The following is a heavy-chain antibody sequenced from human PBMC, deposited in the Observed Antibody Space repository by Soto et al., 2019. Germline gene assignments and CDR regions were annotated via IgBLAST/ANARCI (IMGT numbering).Heavy chain of an antibody. CDR2: IYYSGST. CDR1: GGSISSGGYY. D-gene: IGHD1-26*01. Sequence: SETLSLTCTVSGGSISSGGYYWSWIRQHPGKGLEWIGYIYYSGSTYYNPSLKSRVTISVDTSKNQFSLKLSSVTAADTAVYYCARGREGRGYYYYYYMDVWGKGTTVTVSS. V-gene: IGHV4-31*03. J-gene: IGHJ6*03. CDR3: ARGREGRGYYYYYYMDV.